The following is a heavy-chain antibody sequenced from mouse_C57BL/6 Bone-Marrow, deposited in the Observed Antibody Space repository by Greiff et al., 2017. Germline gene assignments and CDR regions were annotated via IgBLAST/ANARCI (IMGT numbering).Heavy chain of an antibody. CDR1: GYTFPDYE. CDR2: IDPETGGT. V-gene: IGHV1-15*01. J-gene: IGHJ2*01. Sequence: VQLQQPGAELVRPGASVTLSSKASGYTFPDYEMPWVKQTPVHGLEWIGAIDPETGGTAYNQKFKGKALLPADKASSTADMVLRSLTSEDSAVYYCTNYDSSSYHYYFDYWGQGTTLTVSS. CDR3: TNYDSSSYHYYFDY. D-gene: IGHD1-1*01.